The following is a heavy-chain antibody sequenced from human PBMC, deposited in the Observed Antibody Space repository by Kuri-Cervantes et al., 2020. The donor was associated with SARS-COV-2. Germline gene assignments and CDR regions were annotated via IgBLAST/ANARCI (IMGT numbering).Heavy chain of an antibody. CDR2: IYSGGSK. D-gene: IGHD6-13*01. CDR3: ARAMGYSSSWSPAAFDY. Sequence: GESLKISCAASGFTVSSNYMSWVRQAPGKGLEWVSVIYSGGSKYYADSVKGRFTISRDNSKNTLYLQMNSLRAEDTAVYYCARAMGYSSSWSPAAFDYWGQGTLVTVSS. CDR1: GFTVSSNY. V-gene: IGHV3-53*05. J-gene: IGHJ4*02.